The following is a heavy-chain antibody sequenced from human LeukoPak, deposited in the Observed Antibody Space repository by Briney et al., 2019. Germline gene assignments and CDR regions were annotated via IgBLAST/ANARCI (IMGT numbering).Heavy chain of an antibody. D-gene: IGHD3-22*01. J-gene: IGHJ4*02. Sequence: SETLSLTCTVSGGSISSYYWSWIRQPPGKGLEWIGYIYYSGSTNYNPSLESRVTISVDTSKNQFSLKLSSVTVADTAVYYCARHRGYPYYFDYWGQGTLVTVSS. CDR1: GGSISSYY. CDR3: ARHRGYPYYFDY. V-gene: IGHV4-59*08. CDR2: IYYSGST.